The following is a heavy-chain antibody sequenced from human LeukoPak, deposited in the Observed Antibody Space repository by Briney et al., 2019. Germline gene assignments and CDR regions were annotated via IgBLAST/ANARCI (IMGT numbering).Heavy chain of an antibody. V-gene: IGHV4-34*01. Sequence: SETLSLTCAVYGGSFSGYYWSWIRQPPGKGLEWIGEINHSGSTNYNPSLKSRVTISVDTSKNQFSLKLSSVTAADTAVYCCASRNGATYYFDYWGQGTLVTVSS. CDR2: INHSGST. CDR3: ASRNGATYYFDY. D-gene: IGHD1-26*01. J-gene: IGHJ4*02. CDR1: GGSFSGYY.